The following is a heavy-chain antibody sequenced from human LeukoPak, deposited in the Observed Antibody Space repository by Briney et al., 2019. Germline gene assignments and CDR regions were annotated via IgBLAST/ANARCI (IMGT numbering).Heavy chain of an antibody. J-gene: IGHJ6*03. CDR1: EFTLSSCA. Sequence: GGSLRLSCAASEFTLSSCAMHWVRQAPGKGLEYVSAISKNGGNTYYANSVKGRFSISRDNSKNTLYLQMGSLRTEDMAVYYCARVGEGRYYQYYYMDVWGKGTTVTVSS. V-gene: IGHV3-64*01. CDR3: ARVGEGRYYQYYYMDV. CDR2: ISKNGGNT. D-gene: IGHD1-26*01.